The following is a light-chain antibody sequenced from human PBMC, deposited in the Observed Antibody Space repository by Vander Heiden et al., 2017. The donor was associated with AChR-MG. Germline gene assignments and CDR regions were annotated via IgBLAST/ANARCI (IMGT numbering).Light chain of an antibody. Sequence: QSVLTPPPSVSGAPRQRLTISCTGSSSHIGAGYDVHWYQQLPGTAPKLLIYGNSNRPSGVPDRFSGSKSGTSASLAITGLQAEDEADYYCQSYDSSLSAVVFGGGTKLTVL. J-gene: IGLJ2*01. V-gene: IGLV1-40*01. CDR1: SSHIGAGYD. CDR2: GNS. CDR3: QSYDSSLSAVV.